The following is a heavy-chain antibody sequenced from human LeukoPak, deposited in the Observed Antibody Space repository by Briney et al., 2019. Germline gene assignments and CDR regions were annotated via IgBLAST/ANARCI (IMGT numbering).Heavy chain of an antibody. J-gene: IGHJ4*02. D-gene: IGHD3-22*01. CDR3: AKESGHYDSSGYYRGYFDY. Sequence: GGSLRLSCAASGFTFSSYAMSWVRQAPGKGLEWVSDISGSGSSTNYADSVKGRFTISRDNSKNTLYLQINSLRAEDTAVYYCAKESGHYDSSGYYRGYFDYWGQGILVTISS. V-gene: IGHV3-23*01. CDR2: ISGSGSST. CDR1: GFTFSSYA.